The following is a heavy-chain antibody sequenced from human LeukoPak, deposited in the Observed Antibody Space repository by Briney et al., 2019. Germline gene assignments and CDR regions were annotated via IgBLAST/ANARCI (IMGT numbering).Heavy chain of an antibody. CDR2: IYSSGST. Sequence: SQTLSLTCTVSGGSISSGTYYWSWIRQPAGKGLEWIGRIYSSGSTSYNPSLKSRVTISVDTSKNQFSLKLSSMTAADTAVYYCARERYGEFFDYWGQGTLVTVSS. CDR1: GGSISSGTYY. D-gene: IGHD4/OR15-4a*01. J-gene: IGHJ4*02. CDR3: ARERYGEFFDY. V-gene: IGHV4-61*02.